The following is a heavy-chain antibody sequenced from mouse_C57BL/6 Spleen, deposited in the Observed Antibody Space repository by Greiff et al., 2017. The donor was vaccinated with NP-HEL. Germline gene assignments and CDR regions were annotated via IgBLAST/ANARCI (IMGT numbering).Heavy chain of an antibody. CDR2: ISDGGSYT. CDR3: ARDYYGSRVAWFAY. CDR1: GFTFSSYA. J-gene: IGHJ3*01. V-gene: IGHV5-4*01. Sequence: EVKLVESGGGLVKPGGSLKLSCAASGFTFSSYAMSWVRQTPEKRLEWVATISDGGSYTYYPDNVKGRFTISRDNAKNNLYLQMSHLKSEDTAMYYCARDYYGSRVAWFAYWGQGTLVTVSA. D-gene: IGHD1-1*01.